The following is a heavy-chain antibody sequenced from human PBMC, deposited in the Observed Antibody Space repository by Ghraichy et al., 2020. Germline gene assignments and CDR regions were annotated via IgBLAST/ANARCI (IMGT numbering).Heavy chain of an antibody. CDR3: ARGPLYYSRVPWFDP. V-gene: IGHV4-34*01. CDR2: INHSGST. CDR1: GGSFSGYY. D-gene: IGHD4-11*01. J-gene: IGHJ5*02. Sequence: SETLSLTCAVYGGSFSGYYWSWIRQPPGKGLEWIGEINHSGSTNYNPSLKSRVTISVDTSKNQFSLKLSSVTAADTAVYYCARGPLYYSRVPWFDPWGQGTLVTLSS.